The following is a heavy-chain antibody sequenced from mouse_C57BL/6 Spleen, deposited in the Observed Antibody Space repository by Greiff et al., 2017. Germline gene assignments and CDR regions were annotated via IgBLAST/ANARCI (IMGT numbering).Heavy chain of an antibody. CDR3: ASPYDYDGGFAY. D-gene: IGHD2-4*01. V-gene: IGHV7-3*01. J-gene: IGHJ3*01. CDR1: GFTFTDYY. CDR2: IRNKANGYTT. Sequence: EVQVVESGGGLVQPGGSLSLSCAASGFTFTDYYMSWVRQPPGKALEWLGFIRNKANGYTTEYSASVKGRFTISRDNSQSILYLQMNALRAEDSATYYCASPYDYDGGFAYWGQGTLVTVSA.